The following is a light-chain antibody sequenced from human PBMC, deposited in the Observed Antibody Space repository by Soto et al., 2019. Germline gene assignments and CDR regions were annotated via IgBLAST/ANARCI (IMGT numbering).Light chain of an antibody. V-gene: IGKV3-15*01. Sequence: EIVMTQSPATLFVSPGERATLSCRASQSFSSNLAWYQQKPGQAPRLLIYGASTRATGIPARFSGSGFGTEFTLTISSLQSEDFAVYYCQQYNNWPLYTFGQGTKLEIK. CDR2: GAS. J-gene: IGKJ2*01. CDR1: QSFSSN. CDR3: QQYNNWPLYT.